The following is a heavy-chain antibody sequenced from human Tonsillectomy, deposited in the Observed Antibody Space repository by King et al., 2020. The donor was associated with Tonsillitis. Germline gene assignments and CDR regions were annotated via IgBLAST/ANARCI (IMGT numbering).Heavy chain of an antibody. CDR3: ARRAPGHCSGGSCLWVGWFDT. CDR2: IYPGDSDT. CDR1: GYSFTSYW. J-gene: IGHJ5*02. D-gene: IGHD2-15*01. V-gene: IGHV5-51*01. Sequence: QLVQSGAEVKKPGESLKISCKGSGYSFTSYWIGWVRQMPGKGLEWMGIIYPGDSDTRYSPSFQGQVTISADKSISTAYLQWSSLKAADTAIYYCARRAPGHCSGGSCLWVGWFDTWGQGTLVTVSS.